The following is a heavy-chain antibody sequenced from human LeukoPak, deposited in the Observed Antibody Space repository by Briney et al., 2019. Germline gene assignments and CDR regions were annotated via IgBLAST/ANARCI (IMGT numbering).Heavy chain of an antibody. Sequence: PGGSLRLSCAASGFTVSSNYMTWVRQAPGKGLEWVANIKQDGSEKYYVDSVKGRFTISRDNAKNSLYLQMNSLRAEDTAVYYCARGYCIDPSCHSSYFDYWGQGTLVTVSS. CDR3: ARGYCIDPSCHSSYFDY. J-gene: IGHJ4*02. CDR1: GFTVSSNY. V-gene: IGHV3-7*01. D-gene: IGHD2-15*01. CDR2: IKQDGSEK.